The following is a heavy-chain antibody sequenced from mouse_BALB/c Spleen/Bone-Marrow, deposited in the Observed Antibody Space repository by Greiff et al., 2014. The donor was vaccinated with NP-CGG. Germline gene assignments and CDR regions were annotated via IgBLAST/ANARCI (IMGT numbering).Heavy chain of an antibody. Sequence: DVMLVESGGGLVQPGGSLRLSCATSGFTFTDYYMNWVRQPPGKALEWLGFIRNKANGYTAEYSASVKSWFTISRDNSQNILYLQMNTLRADDSATYCCARDKGRVFFDYWGQGTTLTVSS. CDR2: IRNKANGYTA. J-gene: IGHJ2*01. CDR1: GFTFTDYY. V-gene: IGHV7-3*02. CDR3: ARDKGRVFFDY.